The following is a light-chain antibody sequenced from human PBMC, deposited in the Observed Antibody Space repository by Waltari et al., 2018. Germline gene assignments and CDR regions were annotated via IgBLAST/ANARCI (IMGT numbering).Light chain of an antibody. CDR2: AAS. CDR1: RYINKY. V-gene: IGKV1-39*01. J-gene: IGKJ1*01. CDR3: QQSFGNPPWT. Sequence: DIQMTQSPSSLSAFVGDRVTVTCRASRYINKYLNWYQQKSGKPPKLLIYAASSLQSGVPSRFSGSGSGTEFTFTISGLQDEDSATYYCQQSFGNPPWTFGQGTKVEI.